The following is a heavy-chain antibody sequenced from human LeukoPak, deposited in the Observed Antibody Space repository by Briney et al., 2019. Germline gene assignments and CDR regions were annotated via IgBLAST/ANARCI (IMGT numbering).Heavy chain of an antibody. CDR2: ISYDGSNK. D-gene: IGHD1-26*01. CDR3: ATSPGSYNPEFDY. Sequence: GGSLRLSCAASGFTFSSYAMHWVRQAPGKGLEWVAVISYDGSNKYYADSVEGRFTISRDNSKNTLYPQMNSLRAEDTAVYYCATSPGSYNPEFDYWGQGTLVTVSS. V-gene: IGHV3-30*04. CDR1: GFTFSSYA. J-gene: IGHJ4*02.